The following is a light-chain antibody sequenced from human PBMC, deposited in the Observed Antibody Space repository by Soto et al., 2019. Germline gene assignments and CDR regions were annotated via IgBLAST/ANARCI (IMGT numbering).Light chain of an antibody. Sequence: QSVLTQPPSVSGSPGQSVTLSCTGNSSDVGKYDRVSWYQQPPGTAPKLIIYEVINRPSGVPARFSGSKSGNTASLTISGLQAEDEADYYCSSYMSTSRYVFGAGTKVTVL. CDR1: SSDVGKYDR. CDR2: EVI. V-gene: IGLV2-18*02. CDR3: SSYMSTSRYV. J-gene: IGLJ1*01.